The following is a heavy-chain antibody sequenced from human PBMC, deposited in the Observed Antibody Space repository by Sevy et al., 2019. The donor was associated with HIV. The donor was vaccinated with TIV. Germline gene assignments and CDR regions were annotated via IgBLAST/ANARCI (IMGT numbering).Heavy chain of an antibody. CDR2: INPNSGGT. J-gene: IGHJ6*04. V-gene: IGHV1-2*02. CDR1: GYTFTGYY. CDR3: ARGDDVWSGYYPLNYYYGMDV. D-gene: IGHD3-3*01. Sequence: ASVKVSCKASGYTFTGYYMHWVRQAPGQGLEWMGWINPNSGGTNYAQKFQGRVTMTRDTSISTAYMGLSRLGSDDTAVYYCARGDDVWSGYYPLNYYYGMDVWGKGATVTVSS.